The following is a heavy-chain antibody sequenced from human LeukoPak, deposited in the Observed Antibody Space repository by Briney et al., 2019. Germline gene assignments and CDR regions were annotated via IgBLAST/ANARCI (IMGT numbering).Heavy chain of an antibody. CDR1: GFTFSYA. Sequence: GGSLRLSCAASGFTFSYAMTWVRQAPGKGLVWVSRINSDGSSTSYADSVKGRFTISRDNAKNTLYLQMNSLRAEDTAVYYCARRHYYGSGSYSTYYYYYMDVWGKGTTVTISS. CDR3: ARRHYYGSGSYSTYYYYYMDV. CDR2: INSDGSST. J-gene: IGHJ6*03. D-gene: IGHD3-10*01. V-gene: IGHV3-74*01.